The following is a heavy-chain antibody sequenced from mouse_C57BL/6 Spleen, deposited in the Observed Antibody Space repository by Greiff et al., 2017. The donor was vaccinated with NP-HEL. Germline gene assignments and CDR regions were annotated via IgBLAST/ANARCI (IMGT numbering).Heavy chain of an antibody. J-gene: IGHJ2*01. CDR3: ARGGDYSNYGDFGY. CDR1: GYTFTSYW. CDR2: IHPNSGST. D-gene: IGHD2-5*01. Sequence: QVHVKQPGAELVKPGASVKLSCKASGYTFTSYWMHWVKQRPGQGLEWIGMIHPNSGSTNYNEKFKSKATLTVDKSSSTAYMQLSRLTSEDSAVYYCARGGDYSNYGDFGYWGQGTTLTVSS. V-gene: IGHV1-64*01.